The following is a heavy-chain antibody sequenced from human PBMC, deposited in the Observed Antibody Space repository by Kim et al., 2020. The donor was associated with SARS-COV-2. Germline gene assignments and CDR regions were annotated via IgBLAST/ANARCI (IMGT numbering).Heavy chain of an antibody. J-gene: IGHJ3*02. CDR1: GGSISGNY. D-gene: IGHD5-12*01. CDR2: INHSGST. V-gene: IGHV4-34*01. CDR3: ARGADGYNPLDAFDI. Sequence: SETLSLTCAVYGGSISGNYWSWIRQPPGKGLEWIGQINHSGSTNYNPSLKSRVTISVDTSKNQFSLELSSVTAADTAVYYCARGADGYNPLDAFDIWGQGTTVTVSS.